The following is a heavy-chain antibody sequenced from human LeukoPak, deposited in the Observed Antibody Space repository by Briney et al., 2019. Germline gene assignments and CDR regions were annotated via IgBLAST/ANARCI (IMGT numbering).Heavy chain of an antibody. V-gene: IGHV4-59*01. CDR2: IYYSGST. D-gene: IGHD3-22*01. CDR3: ARVVGNTMIVVVPDAFDI. Sequence: SETLSLTCAVYGGSFSGYYWGWIRQPPGKGLEWIGYIYYSGSTNYNPSLKSRVTISVDTSKNQFSLKLSSVTAADTAVYYCARVVGNTMIVVVPDAFDIWGQGTMVTVSS. CDR1: GGSFSGYY. J-gene: IGHJ3*02.